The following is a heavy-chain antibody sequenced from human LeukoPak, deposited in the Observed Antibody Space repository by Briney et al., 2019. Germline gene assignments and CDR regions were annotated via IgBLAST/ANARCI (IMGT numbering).Heavy chain of an antibody. J-gene: IGHJ4*02. D-gene: IGHD5-24*01. CDR2: ISYDGSNK. Sequence: RSLRLSCAASGFTFSSYAMHWVRQAPGKGLEWVAVISYDGSNKYYADSVKGRFTISRDNSKNTLYLQMNSLRAEDTAVYYCARDDGSLDYWGQGTLVTFSS. V-gene: IGHV3-30-3*01. CDR3: ARDDGSLDY. CDR1: GFTFSSYA.